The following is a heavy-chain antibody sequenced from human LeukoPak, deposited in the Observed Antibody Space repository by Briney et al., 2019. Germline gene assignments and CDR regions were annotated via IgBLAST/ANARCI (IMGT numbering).Heavy chain of an antibody. CDR2: ISSNGDST. CDR1: GFTFSSYG. Sequence: GGSLRLSCAASGFTFSSYGMHWVRQAPGKGLEYVSAISSNGDSTYYANSVRGRFTISRDNSKNTLYLQVGSLRAEDTAVYYCASSYGSNKNPFDYWGQGTLVTVSS. D-gene: IGHD4-23*01. V-gene: IGHV3-64*01. J-gene: IGHJ4*02. CDR3: ASSYGSNKNPFDY.